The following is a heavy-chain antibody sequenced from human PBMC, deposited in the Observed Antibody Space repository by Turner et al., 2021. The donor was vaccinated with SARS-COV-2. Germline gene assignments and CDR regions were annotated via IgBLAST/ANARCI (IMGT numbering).Heavy chain of an antibody. Sequence: EVQLVESGGVLVQPGGSLRLSCAASGFTFSSYDMNWVRQAPGKGLEWVSYISGSGSTIYYGDSMKGRVAVSRDNAKNSLYLQENSLRVEDTAVYYCARGRSWNYWGQGTLITVSS. CDR3: ARGRSWNY. V-gene: IGHV3-48*03. CDR2: ISGSGSTI. D-gene: IGHD1-26*01. J-gene: IGHJ4*02. CDR1: GFTFSSYD.